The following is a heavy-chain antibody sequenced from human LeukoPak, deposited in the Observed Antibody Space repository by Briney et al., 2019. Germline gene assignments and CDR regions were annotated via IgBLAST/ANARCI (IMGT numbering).Heavy chain of an antibody. CDR3: AKDAGVPYYYDSSAYYFDY. V-gene: IGHV3-23*01. CDR2: ISGSGGST. D-gene: IGHD3-22*01. J-gene: IGHJ4*02. CDR1: GFTFSSYA. Sequence: TGGSLRLSCAASGFTFSSYAMSWVRQAPGKGLEWVAAISGSGGSTYYADSVKDRFTISRDNSKNTLYLQMNSLRAEDTAVYYCAKDAGVPYYYDSSAYYFDYWGQGTLVTVSS.